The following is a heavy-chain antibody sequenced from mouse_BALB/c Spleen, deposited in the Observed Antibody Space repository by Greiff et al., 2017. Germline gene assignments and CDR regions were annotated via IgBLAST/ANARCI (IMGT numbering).Heavy chain of an antibody. J-gene: IGHJ4*01. Sequence: EVQLVESGGDLVKPGGSLKLSCAASGFTFSSYGMSWVRQTPDKRLEWVATISSGGSYTYYPDSVKGRFTISRDNAKNTLYLQMSSLKSEDTAMYDCARRYDYDDAMDYWGQGTSVTVSS. CDR3: ARRYDYDDAMDY. D-gene: IGHD2-4*01. V-gene: IGHV5-6*01. CDR1: GFTFSSYG. CDR2: ISSGGSYT.